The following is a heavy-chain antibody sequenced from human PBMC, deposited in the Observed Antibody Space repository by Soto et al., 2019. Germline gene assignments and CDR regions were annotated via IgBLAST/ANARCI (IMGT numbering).Heavy chain of an antibody. CDR2: ISYSGSA. V-gene: IGHV4-31*03. Sequence: ITYNVSRGSSLRGTYDVSWIRQHPGKGLEWIGYISYSGSAHYNPSLRSRVFISVDTSRNQFSLKLSSVTAADTAVYYCARRRCTTTTCFDPWGKGTLVT. CDR3: ARRRCTTTTCFDP. CDR1: RGSSLRGTYD. D-gene: IGHD2-2*01. J-gene: IGHJ5*02.